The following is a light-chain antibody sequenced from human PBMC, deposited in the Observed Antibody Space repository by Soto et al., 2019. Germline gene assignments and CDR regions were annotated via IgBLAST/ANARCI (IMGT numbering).Light chain of an antibody. CDR1: SSKIGNNY. J-gene: IGLJ2*01. V-gene: IGLV1-51*02. Sequence: QAVVTQPPSVSAAPGQKVTISCSGSSSKIGNNYVSWYQQLPGTAPKLLIYENNKRPSGIPDRFSGSKSGTSATLGITGLQTGDEADYYCATWDNSLSGVVFGGGTKLTVL. CDR3: ATWDNSLSGVV. CDR2: ENN.